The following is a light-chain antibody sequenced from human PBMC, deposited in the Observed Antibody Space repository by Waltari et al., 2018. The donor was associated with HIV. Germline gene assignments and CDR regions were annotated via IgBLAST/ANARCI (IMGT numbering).Light chain of an antibody. V-gene: IGKV3-20*01. CDR3: QQYGSSPFT. Sequence: TQSPGTLSCPPGDGPTLSYRASQNIVNGYLAWYQQKPSQAPSLVVYGASSRATGIPDRFRGSGSGTDFSLTINRLEPEDFGVYYCQQYGSSPFTFGGGTKVEIK. CDR2: GAS. J-gene: IGKJ4*01. CDR1: QNIVNGY.